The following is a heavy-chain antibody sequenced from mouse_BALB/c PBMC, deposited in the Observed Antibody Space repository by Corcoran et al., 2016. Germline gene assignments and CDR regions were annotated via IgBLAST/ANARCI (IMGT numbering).Heavy chain of an antibody. V-gene: IGHV8-12*01. J-gene: IGHJ3*01. CDR2: IYWDDDK. CDR3: ARYDAWFAY. D-gene: IGHD2-14*01. Sequence: QVTLKESGPGILQPSPTLSLPCSFSGFSLSPSGMGVSWIRQPSGKGLEWLAHIYWDDDKRYNPSLKSRLTISKDTSSNQVFLKITSVDTADTATYYCARYDAWFAYWGQGTLVTVSA. CDR1: GFSLSPSGMG.